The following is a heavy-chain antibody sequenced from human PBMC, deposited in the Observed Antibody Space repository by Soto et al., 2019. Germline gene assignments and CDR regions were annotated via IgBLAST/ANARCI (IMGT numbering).Heavy chain of an antibody. CDR1: GFTFSSYS. V-gene: IGHV3-21*01. CDR3: ARDFNIPITSFGVVMSPPHYMDV. D-gene: IGHD3-3*01. J-gene: IGHJ6*03. CDR2: ISSSSSYI. Sequence: GGSLRLSCAASGFTFSSYSMNWVRQAPGKGLEWVSSISSSSSYIYYADSVKGRFTISRDNAKNSLYLQMNSLRAEDTAVYYCARDFNIPITSFGVVMSPPHYMDVWGKGTTVTGSS.